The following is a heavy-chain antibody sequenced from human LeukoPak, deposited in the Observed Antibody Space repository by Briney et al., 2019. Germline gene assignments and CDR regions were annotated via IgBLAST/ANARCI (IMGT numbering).Heavy chain of an antibody. Sequence: PSETLSLTCAVSGGSISSGGYSWSWIRQPPGKGLEWIGYIYHSGSTYYNPSLKSRVTISVDTSKNQFSLKLRSVTAADTAVYYCAKGGYGSGSHYKHWGQGTQVTVSS. CDR3: AKGGYGSGSHYKH. CDR1: GGSISSGGYS. D-gene: IGHD3-10*01. V-gene: IGHV4-30-2*01. J-gene: IGHJ4*02. CDR2: IYHSGST.